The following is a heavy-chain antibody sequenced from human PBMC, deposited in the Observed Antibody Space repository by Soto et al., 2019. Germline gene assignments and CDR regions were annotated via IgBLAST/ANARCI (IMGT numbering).Heavy chain of an antibody. CDR3: AKGRGSGWAWYFDN. CDR2: ISDTGSST. CDR1: GFTFKESA. J-gene: IGHJ4*02. Sequence: EVRLLEAGGGLKQPGGSLRLSCAASGFTFKESAMNWVRQAPGKGLGWVASISDTGSSTWYAESVRGRLSISRDNSKNTLYLQMDSRRGGDTAVYYCAKGRGSGWAWYFDNWGQGTLVTVSS. V-gene: IGHV3-23*01. D-gene: IGHD6-19*01.